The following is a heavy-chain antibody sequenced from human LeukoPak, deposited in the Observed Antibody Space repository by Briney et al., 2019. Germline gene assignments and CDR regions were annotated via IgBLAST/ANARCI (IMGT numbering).Heavy chain of an antibody. Sequence: PSETLPLTCTVSGGAISSYYWSWIRQPPGKGLEWIGYIYYSGSTNYNPSLKSRVTISVDTSKNQFSLKLSSVNAADTAVYYCARGSPYDSSGNFDYWGQGTLVTVSS. D-gene: IGHD3-22*01. J-gene: IGHJ4*02. CDR1: GGAISSYY. CDR3: ARGSPYDSSGNFDY. CDR2: IYYSGST. V-gene: IGHV4-59*01.